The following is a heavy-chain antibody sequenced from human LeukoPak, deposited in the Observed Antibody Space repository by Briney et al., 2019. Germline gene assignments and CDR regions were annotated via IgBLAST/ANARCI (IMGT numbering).Heavy chain of an antibody. D-gene: IGHD1-26*01. CDR3: ARDLWDSNSYYYGMDV. Sequence: PGGSLRLSCAASGLTFSSDSMNWVRQALGKGLEWVSHISGSSSTISYADSVKGRFTISRDNAKNSVYLQMNSLRAEDSAVYYCARDLWDSNSYYYGMDVWGQGTTVTVSS. CDR2: ISGSSSTI. J-gene: IGHJ6*02. CDR1: GLTFSSDS. V-gene: IGHV3-48*04.